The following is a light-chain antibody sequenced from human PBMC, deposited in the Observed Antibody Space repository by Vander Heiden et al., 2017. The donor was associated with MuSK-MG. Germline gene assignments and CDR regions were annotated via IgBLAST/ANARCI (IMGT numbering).Light chain of an antibody. Sequence: DIVMTQSPDSLAVSLGERATINCRPSQSVLYSSNNKNYLAWYQQKPGQPPKLLIYWASTRESGVPDRFSGSGSGTDFTLTISSLQAEDVAVYYCQQYYTIPFTF. CDR1: QSVLYSSNNKNY. J-gene: IGKJ3*01. CDR2: WAS. V-gene: IGKV4-1*01. CDR3: QQYYTIPFT.